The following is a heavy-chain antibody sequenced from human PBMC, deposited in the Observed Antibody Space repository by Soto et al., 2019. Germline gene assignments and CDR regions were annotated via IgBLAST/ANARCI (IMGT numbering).Heavy chain of an antibody. J-gene: IGHJ4*02. CDR1: GFTFSSYG. CDR3: ARDISSAVTAAMGLAY. Sequence: QVQLVESGGGVVQPGRSLRLSCAASGFTFSSYGMHWVRQAPGKGLEWVAVTWDDGRNKYYADPVNGRFTISRDNSKKTMYLQMNSLGAEDTAVYYCARDISSAVTAAMGLAYWGPGTLVPVSS. CDR2: TWDDGRNK. D-gene: IGHD2-2*01. V-gene: IGHV3-33*01.